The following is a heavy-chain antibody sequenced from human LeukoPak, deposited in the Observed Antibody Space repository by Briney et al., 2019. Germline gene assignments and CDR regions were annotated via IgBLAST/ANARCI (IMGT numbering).Heavy chain of an antibody. Sequence: GESLQISCQGSGSIFSIYWIAWVRRLPGKGLEWMGNIFPGYSHITYRPSFQGHVTFSADKSISTAYLQWSSLKASDTAMYYCARRDSSGYSFDSWGQGTLVTVSS. D-gene: IGHD3-22*01. CDR1: GSIFSIYW. CDR3: ARRDSSGYSFDS. V-gene: IGHV5-51*01. J-gene: IGHJ5*01. CDR2: IFPGYSHI.